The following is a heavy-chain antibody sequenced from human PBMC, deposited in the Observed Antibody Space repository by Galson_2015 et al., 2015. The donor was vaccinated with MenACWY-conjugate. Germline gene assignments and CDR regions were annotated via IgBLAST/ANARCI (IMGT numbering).Heavy chain of an antibody. V-gene: IGHV3-21*01. J-gene: IGHJ4*02. CDR1: GFTFSSYS. Sequence: SLRLSCAASGFTFSSYSMNWVRQAPGKGLEWVSSISSSSSYIYYADSVKGRFTISRDNAKNSLYLQMNSLRAEDTAVYYCARDSIRGDSYDSSGYWGEGFDYWGQGTLVTVSS. D-gene: IGHD3-22*01. CDR3: ARDSIRGDSYDSSGYWGEGFDY. CDR2: ISSSSSYI.